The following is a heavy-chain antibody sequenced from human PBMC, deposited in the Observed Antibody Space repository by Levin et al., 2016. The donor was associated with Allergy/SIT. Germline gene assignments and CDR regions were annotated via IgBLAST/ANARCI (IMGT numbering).Heavy chain of an antibody. CDR2: TYYRSKWYN. V-gene: IGHV6-1*01. CDR1: GDSVSSNSAA. Sequence: SQTLSLTCAISGDSVSSNSAAWNWIRQSPSRGLEWLGRTYYRSKWYNDYAVSVKSRITINPDTSKNQFSLQLNSVTPEDTAVYYCARDDQPPGMATIRYSYAFDIWGQGTMVTVSS. D-gene: IGHD5-24*01. J-gene: IGHJ3*02. CDR3: ARDDQPPGMATIRYSYAFDI.